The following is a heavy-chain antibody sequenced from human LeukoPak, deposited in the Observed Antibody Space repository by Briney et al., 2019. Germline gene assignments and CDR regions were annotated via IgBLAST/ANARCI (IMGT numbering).Heavy chain of an antibody. CDR1: GFTFSSYA. D-gene: IGHD1-26*01. CDR2: ISYDGSNK. J-gene: IGHJ4*02. Sequence: GRSLRLSCAASGFTFSSYAMHWVRQAPGKGLEWVAVISYDGSNKYNADSVKGRFTISRDNAKNSLYLEMNSLKPEDTAFYYCTRGDSGNFYWGQGTLVTVSS. CDR3: TRGDSGNFY. V-gene: IGHV3-30*04.